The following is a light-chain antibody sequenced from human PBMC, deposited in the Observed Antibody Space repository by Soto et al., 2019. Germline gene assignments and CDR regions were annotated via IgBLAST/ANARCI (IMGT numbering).Light chain of an antibody. V-gene: IGKV1-5*01. CDR2: DAS. J-gene: IGKJ4*01. Sequence: DIPMTQSPSTLSASVGDRVTITCRASYSINSWLAWYQQRPGRAPKLLIYDASSLETGVPSRFSGSGSGTEFTLTISSLQPDDFATYHCQQYHTYLTFGGGTKVEI. CDR1: YSINSW. CDR3: QQYHTYLT.